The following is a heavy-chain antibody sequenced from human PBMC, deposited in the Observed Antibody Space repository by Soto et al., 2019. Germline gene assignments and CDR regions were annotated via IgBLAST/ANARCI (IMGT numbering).Heavy chain of an antibody. Sequence: LSLTCSVSGAALNSGNYYWSCIRQVPGKGLEWIGHIYVTGAVDYNPSLRDRITISQDTSERQFSLSLRLVTAADTAVYYCARLRIATNNYKWFDPWGQGTLVTVSS. D-gene: IGHD2-21*01. CDR2: IYVTGAV. CDR3: ARLRIATNNYKWFDP. J-gene: IGHJ5*02. V-gene: IGHV4-31*03. CDR1: GAALNSGNYY.